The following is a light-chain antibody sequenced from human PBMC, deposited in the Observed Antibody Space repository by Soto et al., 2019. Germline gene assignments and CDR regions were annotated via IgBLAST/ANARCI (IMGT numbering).Light chain of an antibody. Sequence: EIVVTQSPATLSVSPGETASLSCRASQSAGNFLAWYQQKPGQAPRLLIYDASNRATGIPARFSGSGSGTDFTLTISSLEPEDFAVYYCQQRSNWPTFGQGTKVDI. CDR1: QSAGNF. V-gene: IGKV3-11*01. CDR3: QQRSNWPT. CDR2: DAS. J-gene: IGKJ1*01.